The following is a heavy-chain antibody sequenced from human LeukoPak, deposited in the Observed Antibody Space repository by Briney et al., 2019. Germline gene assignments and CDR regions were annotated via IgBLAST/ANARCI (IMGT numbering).Heavy chain of an antibody. D-gene: IGHD3-10*01. CDR2: VWSDGSNK. V-gene: IGHV3-33*08. J-gene: IGHJ4*02. CDR3: ASGTYYGSGSWGY. CDR1: GFTFRDAW. Sequence: GGSLRLSCAASGFTFRDAWVSWVRQAPGKGLEWVSVVWSDGSNKYYADSVEGRFTISRDNSRNTVYLQMNSLRDEDTAVYYCASGTYYGSGSWGYWGQGTLVTLSS.